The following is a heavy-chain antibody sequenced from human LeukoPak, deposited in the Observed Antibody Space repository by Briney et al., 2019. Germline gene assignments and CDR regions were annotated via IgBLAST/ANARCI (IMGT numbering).Heavy chain of an antibody. CDR1: GGSINNYY. CDR3: ARGYSYHYMDV. CDR2: IYSSGST. V-gene: IGHV4-4*07. J-gene: IGHJ6*03. Sequence: SETLSLTCTVSGGSINNYYWSRIRQPAGKGLEWIGRIYSSGSTNYNPSVQSRVTISVDKSKNQFSLEMSSVTAADTAVYYCARGYSYHYMDVWGKGTTVTVSS.